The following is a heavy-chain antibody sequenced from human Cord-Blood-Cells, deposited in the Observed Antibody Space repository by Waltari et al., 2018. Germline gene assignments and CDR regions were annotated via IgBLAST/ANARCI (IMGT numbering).Heavy chain of an antibody. CDR1: GGTFSSYA. Sequence: QVQLVQSGAEVKKPGSSVKVSCKASGGTFSSYAISWVRQAPGQGLEWMGGIIPIFGTANYEQKFQGRVTITADKSTSTAYMELSSLRSEDTAVYYCARGLFTIFGVVSYGMDVWGQGTTVTVSS. CDR2: IIPIFGTA. J-gene: IGHJ6*02. V-gene: IGHV1-69*06. CDR3: ARGLFTIFGVVSYGMDV. D-gene: IGHD3-3*01.